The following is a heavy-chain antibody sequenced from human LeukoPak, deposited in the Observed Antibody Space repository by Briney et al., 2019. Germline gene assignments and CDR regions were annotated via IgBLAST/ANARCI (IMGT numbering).Heavy chain of an antibody. CDR2: INHSGST. CDR1: GGSFSGYY. Sequence: SETLSLTCAVYGGSFSGYYWSWIRQPPGKGLEWIGEINHSGSTNYNPSLKSRVTISVDISKNQFSLKVNSVTAADTAVYYCARGSGYDYFDYWGQGTLVTVSS. J-gene: IGHJ4*02. CDR3: ARGSGYDYFDY. D-gene: IGHD5-12*01. V-gene: IGHV4-34*01.